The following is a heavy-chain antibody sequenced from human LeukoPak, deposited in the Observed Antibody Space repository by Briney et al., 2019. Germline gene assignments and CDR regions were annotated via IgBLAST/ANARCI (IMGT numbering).Heavy chain of an antibody. D-gene: IGHD6-13*01. CDR1: GGSISRYY. CDR2: IYYSGST. J-gene: IGHJ4*02. CDR3: ATCPITADGAVDY. V-gene: IGHV4-59*01. Sequence: SETLSLTCTDSGGSISRYYWSWIRQPPGKGLEWIGYIYYSGSTDYNPSLKSRVTISIDTSKNQFSLKLSSLTAADTAVYYCATCPITADGAVDYWGQGIRVTVSS.